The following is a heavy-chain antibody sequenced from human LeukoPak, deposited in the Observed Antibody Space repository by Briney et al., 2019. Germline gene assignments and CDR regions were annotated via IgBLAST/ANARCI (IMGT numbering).Heavy chain of an antibody. CDR2: IYPGDSDT. V-gene: IGHV5-51*01. CDR3: ARHEVTMVRGGIDRLFMDV. CDR1: GYSFTSYW. D-gene: IGHD3-10*01. Sequence: GESLKISCKGSGYSFTSYWIGWVRQMPGKGLEWSGIIYPGDSDTTYSPSFQCQVTISADKSIRTAYLQWSRLKASDTAMYYCARHEVTMVRGGIDRLFMDVWGKGTTVTISS. J-gene: IGHJ6*03.